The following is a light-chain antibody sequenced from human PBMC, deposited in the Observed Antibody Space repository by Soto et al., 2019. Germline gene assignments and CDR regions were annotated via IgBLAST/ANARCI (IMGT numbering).Light chain of an antibody. V-gene: IGKV3-20*01. Sequence: ETVLTQSPGTLSLSPGERATLSCRASQSVSSSYLAWYQQKPGQAPRLLIYGVSIRATGIPDRFSGSGSGTDFTLTISRLEPEDFAVYYCQQYGSSLYTFGQGTKLEIK. CDR1: QSVSSSY. CDR3: QQYGSSLYT. J-gene: IGKJ2*01. CDR2: GVS.